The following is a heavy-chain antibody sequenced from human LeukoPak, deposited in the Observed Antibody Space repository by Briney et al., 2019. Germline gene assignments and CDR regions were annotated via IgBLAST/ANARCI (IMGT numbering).Heavy chain of an antibody. D-gene: IGHD3-22*01. CDR2: ISGTSNTI. V-gene: IGHV3-48*01. Sequence: GGSLRLSGAASGFTFSTYTMNWVRQAPGKGLEWLSSISGTSNTIYYADSVKGRFTVSRDNAKSSLYLQMNSLRADDTAVYYCARDPPSTYYESSGYPDYWGQGTLLTVSS. CDR3: ARDPPSTYYESSGYPDY. J-gene: IGHJ4*02. CDR1: GFTFSTYT.